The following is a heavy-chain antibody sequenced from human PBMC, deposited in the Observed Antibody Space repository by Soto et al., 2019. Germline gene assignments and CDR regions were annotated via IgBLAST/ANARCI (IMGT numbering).Heavy chain of an antibody. CDR2: IHGSGSA. CDR3: ARSSHKESWFDP. D-gene: IGHD6-13*01. Sequence: PADTLSLNCPVSTCSISNFYWNWLRQSAGKGLEWIGRIHGSGSATYNPSLRSRVTMSVDTSKNQFSLKVNSVTGADTAVYYCARSSHKESWFDPWGQGNLVTVSA. V-gene: IGHV4-4*07. CDR1: TCSISNFY. J-gene: IGHJ5*02.